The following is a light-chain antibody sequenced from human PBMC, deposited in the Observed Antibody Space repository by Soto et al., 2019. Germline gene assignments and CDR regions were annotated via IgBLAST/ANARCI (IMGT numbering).Light chain of an antibody. V-gene: IGKV1-5*03. CDR1: QSISSW. Sequence: DIQMTQSPSPLSASVGDRVTITCRASQSISSWLAWYQQKPGKAPNLLIYKASSLESGVPSRFSGSGSGTEFTLTISSLQPDDFATYYCQHYNTYSWTFGQGTKVDIK. CDR3: QHYNTYSWT. J-gene: IGKJ1*01. CDR2: KAS.